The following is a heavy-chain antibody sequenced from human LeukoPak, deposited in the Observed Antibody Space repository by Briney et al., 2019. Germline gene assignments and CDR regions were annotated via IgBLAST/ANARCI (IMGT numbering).Heavy chain of an antibody. CDR2: VFYSGSP. Sequence: SETLSLTCTVSGGSFSSSNSYWGWIRQPPGQGLEGIGTVFYSGSPYYNPSLKSRVTISMDTSKNQFSLNLTSVTAADTAVYYCARGAFDLWGRGTLVTVSS. CDR3: ARGAFDL. V-gene: IGHV4-39*07. J-gene: IGHJ2*01. CDR1: GGSFSSSNSY.